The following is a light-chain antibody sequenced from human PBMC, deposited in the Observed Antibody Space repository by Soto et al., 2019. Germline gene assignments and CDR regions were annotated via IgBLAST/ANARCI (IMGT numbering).Light chain of an antibody. Sequence: DIQMTQSPSSLSASVGDRVTITCRASQSINRFLSWYQQTPGKAPKVLIYATSILQSGVPSRFSGSGSGTDFTLTINNLQPEDFATYYCQQSYITPWTFGQGNKV. V-gene: IGKV1-39*01. CDR2: ATS. CDR1: QSINRF. J-gene: IGKJ1*01. CDR3: QQSYITPWT.